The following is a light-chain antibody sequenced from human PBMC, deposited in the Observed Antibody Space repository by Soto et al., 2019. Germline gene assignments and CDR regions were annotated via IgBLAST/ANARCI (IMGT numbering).Light chain of an antibody. Sequence: QSALTQPASVSGSPGQSISISCTGTSSDIGGYNYVSWYQQHPGAAPKLVIYDVSTRPSGVSNRLSGSKSGNTASLTISGLQPEDEAVYYCSSYTSNSLLTTSLLFGGGTKLTVL. V-gene: IGLV2-14*03. CDR1: SSDIGGYNY. CDR3: SSYTSNSLLTTSLL. CDR2: DVS. J-gene: IGLJ2*01.